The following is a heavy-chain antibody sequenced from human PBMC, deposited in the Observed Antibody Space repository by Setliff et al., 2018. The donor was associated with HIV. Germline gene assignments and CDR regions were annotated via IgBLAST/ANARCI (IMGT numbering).Heavy chain of an antibody. CDR2: SYHTGSK. D-gene: IGHD3-10*01. Sequence: SETLSLTCAVYGYPIDSGFYWGWIRQTPGKGLEWIASSYHTGSKYYNPSLKRRVTISVDTSKNQFSLKLTSVTTADTAVYYCARNHYYGSGKNRWFDPWGQGMLVTVSS. CDR1: GYPIDSGFY. V-gene: IGHV4-38-2*01. J-gene: IGHJ5*02. CDR3: ARNHYYGSGKNRWFDP.